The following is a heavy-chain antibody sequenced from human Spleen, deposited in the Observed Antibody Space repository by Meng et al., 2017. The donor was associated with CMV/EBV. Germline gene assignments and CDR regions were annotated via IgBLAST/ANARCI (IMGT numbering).Heavy chain of an antibody. CDR3: ARDRQRYRSPLAGAN. CDR2: INPSGGSA. Sequence: ASVKVSCKAYGYTFTNYYLHWVRQAPGQGLEWMGFINPSGGSANYAQKFPGRVTMTRDTSTSTVYMELSSLRSEDTAVYYCARDRQRYRSPLAGANWGQGTLVTVSS. V-gene: IGHV1-46*01. CDR1: GYTFTNYY. D-gene: IGHD6-13*01. J-gene: IGHJ4*02.